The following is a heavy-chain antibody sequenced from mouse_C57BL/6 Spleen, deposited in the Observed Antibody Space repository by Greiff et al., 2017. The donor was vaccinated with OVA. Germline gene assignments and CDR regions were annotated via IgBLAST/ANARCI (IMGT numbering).Heavy chain of an antibody. V-gene: IGHV2-2*01. D-gene: IGHD2-3*01. CDR1: GFSLTSYG. Sequence: QVQLKESGPGLVQPSQSLSITCTVSGFSLTSYGVHWVRQSPGKGLEWLGVIWSGGSTDYNAAFISRLSISKDNSKSQVFFKMNSLQADDTAIYDCARSDGYYVWYFDVWGTGTTVTVSS. J-gene: IGHJ1*03. CDR3: ARSDGYYVWYFDV. CDR2: IWSGGST.